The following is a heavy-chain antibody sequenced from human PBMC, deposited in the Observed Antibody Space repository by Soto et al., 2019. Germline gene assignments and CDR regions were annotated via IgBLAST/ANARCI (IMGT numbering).Heavy chain of an antibody. CDR3: ARDSYDSSGYYLAYFDY. Sequence: SETRSLTVTVAGGSISSYYWNWIRQPAGKGLEWIGRIYTSGSTNYNPSLKSRVTMSVDTSKNQFSLKLSSVTAADTAVYYCARDSYDSSGYYLAYFDYWGQGTLVTVSS. CDR2: IYTSGST. V-gene: IGHV4-4*07. CDR1: GGSISSYY. D-gene: IGHD3-22*01. J-gene: IGHJ4*02.